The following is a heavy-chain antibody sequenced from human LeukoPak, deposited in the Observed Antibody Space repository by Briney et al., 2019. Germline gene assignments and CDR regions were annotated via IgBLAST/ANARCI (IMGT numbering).Heavy chain of an antibody. J-gene: IGHJ4*02. Sequence: GGSLRLSCAASGFTFSNAWMSWVRQAPGKGLEWVGRIKSKTDGGTTDYAAPVKGRFTISRDDSKNTLYLQMNSLKIEDTAVYYCTTDKVFDWSLYNDYWGQGTMVTVSS. CDR3: TTDKVFDWSLYNDY. CDR2: IKSKTDGGTT. D-gene: IGHD3-9*01. V-gene: IGHV3-15*01. CDR1: GFTFSNAW.